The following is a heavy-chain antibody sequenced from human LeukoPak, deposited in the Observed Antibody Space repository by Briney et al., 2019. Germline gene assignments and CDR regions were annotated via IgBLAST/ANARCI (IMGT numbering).Heavy chain of an antibody. D-gene: IGHD4-17*01. J-gene: IGHJ4*02. V-gene: IGHV4-34*01. CDR2: INHSGST. CDR1: GGSFSGYY. Sequence: PSETLSLTCAVYGGSFSGYYWSWIRQPPGEGLEWIGEINHSGSTNYNPSLKSRVTISVDTSKNQFSLKLSSVTAADTAVYYCARAGLRWYWGQGTLVTVSS. CDR3: ARAGLRWY.